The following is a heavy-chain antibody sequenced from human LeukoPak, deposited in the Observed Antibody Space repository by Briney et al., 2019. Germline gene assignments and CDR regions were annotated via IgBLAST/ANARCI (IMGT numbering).Heavy chain of an antibody. CDR3: ASGDCTTTSCYDDGFDI. V-gene: IGHV4-4*07. CDR1: GASISSYY. Sequence: SETLSLTCTVSGASISSYYWGWIRQPAGKRLEWLGRIYTSGSTNYNPSLKSRVTMSVDTSKNQFSLKLSSVTAADTAVYYCASGDCTTTSCYDDGFDIWGQGTMVTVSS. CDR2: IYTSGST. J-gene: IGHJ3*02. D-gene: IGHD2-2*01.